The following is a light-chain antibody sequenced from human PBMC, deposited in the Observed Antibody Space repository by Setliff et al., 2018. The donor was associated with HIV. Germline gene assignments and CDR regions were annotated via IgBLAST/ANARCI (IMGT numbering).Light chain of an antibody. V-gene: IGLV2-14*02. CDR1: TSDIGNFNL. Sequence: QSALTQPASVSGSPGQSITISCTGTTSDIGNFNLVSWYQQHPGKAPKLMICEVSKRPSGVSNRFSGSKSGNTASLTISGLQAEDEADYYCSSYTSSSTFYVFGTGTKVTVL. CDR2: EVS. CDR3: SSYTSSSTFYV. J-gene: IGLJ1*01.